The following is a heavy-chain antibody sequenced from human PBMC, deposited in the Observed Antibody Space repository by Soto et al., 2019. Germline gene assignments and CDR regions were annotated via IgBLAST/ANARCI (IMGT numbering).Heavy chain of an antibody. Sequence: GGSLRLSCAASGFTFSSYWMSWVRQAPGKGLEWVANIKQDGSEKYYVDSVKGRFTISRDNAKNSLYLQMNSLRAEDTAVYYCARAITMVRGVIIKHYYSYGMDVWGQGTTVTVSS. CDR2: IKQDGSEK. J-gene: IGHJ6*02. CDR1: GFTFSSYW. CDR3: ARAITMVRGVIIKHYYSYGMDV. V-gene: IGHV3-7*03. D-gene: IGHD3-10*01.